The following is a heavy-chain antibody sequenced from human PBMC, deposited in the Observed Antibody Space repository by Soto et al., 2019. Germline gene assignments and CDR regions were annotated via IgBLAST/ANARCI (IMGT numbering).Heavy chain of an antibody. CDR1: GFTLSSYA. V-gene: IGHV3-30-3*01. CDR2: ISYDGSNK. J-gene: IGHJ6*02. D-gene: IGHD3-10*01. Sequence: SLRLSGAASGFTLSSYAMHWVRQAPGKGLEWVGVISYDGSNKYYADSVKGRFTISRDNSKNTLYLQMNSLRAEDTAVYYCARDKAITMVRGVIIGHYGMDVWGQGTTVTVSS. CDR3: ARDKAITMVRGVIIGHYGMDV.